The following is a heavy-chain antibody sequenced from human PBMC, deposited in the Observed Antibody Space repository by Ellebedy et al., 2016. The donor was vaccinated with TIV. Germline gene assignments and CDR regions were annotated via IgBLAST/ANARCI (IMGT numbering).Heavy chain of an antibody. Sequence: SETLSLXXSVSGGSLGTFQWNWIRQSPGGGLEWLGYMSYSGEATYNLSLESRLTISVDTSTNHLFLEVRSVTAADTAVYYCARSQSGIEVAGTRGDYTDYWGQGTRVTVSS. V-gene: IGHV4-59*12. D-gene: IGHD6-19*01. J-gene: IGHJ4*02. CDR3: ARSQSGIEVAGTRGDYTDY. CDR2: MSYSGEA. CDR1: GGSLGTFQ.